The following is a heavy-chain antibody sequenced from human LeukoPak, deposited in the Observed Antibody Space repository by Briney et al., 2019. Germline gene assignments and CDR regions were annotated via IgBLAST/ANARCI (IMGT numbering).Heavy chain of an antibody. CDR2: ISYDGSNK. J-gene: IGHJ4*02. CDR3: AKLPYSSSSVSYFDY. V-gene: IGHV3-30-3*01. D-gene: IGHD6-6*01. CDR1: GFTFSSYA. Sequence: GGSLRLSCAASGFTFSSYAMHWVRQAPGKGLEWVAVISYDGSNKYYADSVKGRFTISRDNSKNTLYLQMNSLRAEDTAVYYCAKLPYSSSSVSYFDYWGQGTLVTVSS.